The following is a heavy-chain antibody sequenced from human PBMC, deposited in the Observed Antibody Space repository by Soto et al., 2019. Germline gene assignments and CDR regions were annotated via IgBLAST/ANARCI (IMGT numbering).Heavy chain of an antibody. CDR2: IYYSGST. J-gene: IGHJ4*02. V-gene: IGHV4-30-2*05. CDR3: ARENTALDY. D-gene: IGHD5-18*01. CDR1: GGSISSGGYS. Sequence: SQTLSLTCAVSGGSISSGGYSWSWIRQPPGKGLEWIGYIYYSGSTYYNPSLKSRVTISVDTSKNQFSLKLSSVTAADTAVYYCARENTALDYWGQGTLVTVSS.